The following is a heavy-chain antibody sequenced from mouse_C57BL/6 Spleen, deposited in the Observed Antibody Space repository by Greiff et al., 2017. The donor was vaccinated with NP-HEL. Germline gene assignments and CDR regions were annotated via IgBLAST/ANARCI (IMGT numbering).Heavy chain of an antibody. V-gene: IGHV5-4*01. J-gene: IGHJ1*03. CDR2: ISDGGSYT. CDR3: ARAYYGSSRGYFDV. D-gene: IGHD1-1*01. CDR1: GFTFSSYA. Sequence: EVQLVESGGGLVKPGGSLKLSCAASGFTFSSYAMSWVRQTPEKRLEWVATISDGGSYTYYPDNVKGRFTISRDNAKNNLYLQMSHLKSEDTAMYYCARAYYGSSRGYFDVWGTGTTVTVSS.